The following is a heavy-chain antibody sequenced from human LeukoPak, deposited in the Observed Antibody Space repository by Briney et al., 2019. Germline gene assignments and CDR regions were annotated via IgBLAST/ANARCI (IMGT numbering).Heavy chain of an antibody. CDR1: GGSFSGYY. D-gene: IGHD5-12*01. CDR3: ATLRYSGYSLDY. CDR2: INHSGST. Sequence: TSETLSLTCAVYGGSFSGYYRSWIRQPPGKGLEWIGEINHSGSTNYNPSLKSRVTISVDTSKNQFSLKLSSVTAADTAVYYCATLRYSGYSLDYWGQGTLVTVSS. V-gene: IGHV4-34*01. J-gene: IGHJ4*02.